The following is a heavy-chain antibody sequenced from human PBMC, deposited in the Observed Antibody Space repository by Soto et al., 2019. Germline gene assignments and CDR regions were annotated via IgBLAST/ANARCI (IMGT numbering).Heavy chain of an antibody. V-gene: IGHV4-30-4*01. Sequence: QVQLQESGPGLVRPSQTLSLTCTVSGGSISSSDYYWTWIRQPPGKGLEWIGYIDYSGSTYYNPSLKSRVTISVDKSKNQFSLTLTSMTAVDTAVYFCARELTGYRYGPGEVYWGRGTLVSVSS. CDR1: GGSISSSDYY. D-gene: IGHD5-18*01. J-gene: IGHJ4*02. CDR2: IDYSGST. CDR3: ARELTGYRYGPGEVY.